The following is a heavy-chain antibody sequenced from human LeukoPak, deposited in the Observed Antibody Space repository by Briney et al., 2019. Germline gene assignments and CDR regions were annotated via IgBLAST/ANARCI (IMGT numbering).Heavy chain of an antibody. V-gene: IGHV3-23*01. Sequence: GGSLRLSRAASGFTFGSYGMNWVRQALGKGLEWVSLISGNGDNTYYADSVKGRFTISRDNSKNTLYLQMNSLRAEDTAVYYCAKDKQWLANNDYWGQGTLVTVSS. D-gene: IGHD6-19*01. CDR1: GFTFGSYG. J-gene: IGHJ4*02. CDR2: ISGNGDNT. CDR3: AKDKQWLANNDY.